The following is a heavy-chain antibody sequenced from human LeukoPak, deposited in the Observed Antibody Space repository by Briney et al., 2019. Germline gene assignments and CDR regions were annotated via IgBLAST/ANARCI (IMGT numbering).Heavy chain of an antibody. D-gene: IGHD4-23*01. Sequence: KPSETLSLNCTVSGGSFSGGNYYWVWIRQPPGKGLEWIGSIFYSGTTYFNPSLKSRVTISVDTSKNQFSLRLSSVTAADTAVYYCARSTTVVTPVHWGQGTLVTVSS. CDR3: ARSTTVVTPVH. J-gene: IGHJ4*02. CDR2: IFYSGTT. V-gene: IGHV4-39*01. CDR1: GGSFSGGNYY.